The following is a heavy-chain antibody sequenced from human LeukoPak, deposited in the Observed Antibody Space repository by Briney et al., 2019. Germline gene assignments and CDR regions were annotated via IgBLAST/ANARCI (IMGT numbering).Heavy chain of an antibody. CDR1: GFTFSSYS. J-gene: IGHJ4*02. CDR3: AKEPGVTSLFVVDY. CDR2: ISSSSSYI. D-gene: IGHD2-21*02. Sequence: GGSLRLSCAASGFTFSSYSMNWVRQAPGKGLEWVSSISSSSSYIYYADSVKGRFTISRDNSKNTLYLQMNSLRAEDTAVYYCAKEPGVTSLFVVDYWGQGTLVTVSS. V-gene: IGHV3-21*01.